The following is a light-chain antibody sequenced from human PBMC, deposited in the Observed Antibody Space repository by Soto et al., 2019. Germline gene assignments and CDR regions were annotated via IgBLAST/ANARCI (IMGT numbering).Light chain of an antibody. V-gene: IGLV1-47*02. J-gene: IGLJ3*02. CDR3: AVWHDSLSYWV. CDR1: SSNIGRDY. Sequence: QSVLTQPPSASGTPGQRVTISCSGSSSNIGRDYVYWFQQLPGTAPKLLIYTNNQRPSGIPDRFSGSKSGTSASLAISGLRSEDEAEYYCAVWHDSLSYWVFGGGTKLTVL. CDR2: TNN.